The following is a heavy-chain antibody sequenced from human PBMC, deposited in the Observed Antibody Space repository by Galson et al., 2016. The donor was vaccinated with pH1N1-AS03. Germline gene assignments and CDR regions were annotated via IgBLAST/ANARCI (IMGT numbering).Heavy chain of an antibody. Sequence: SLRLSCAASGLRFSNHVMSWVRQAPGKGLHWVSTISDSGSTTYHGDSVKGRFTTSRDNSQNTLSLHMNSLRAEDTALYYCATVNAEMDDAFDIWGRGTMVTVSS. CDR1: GLRFSNHV. CDR2: ISDSGSTT. CDR3: ATVNAEMDDAFDI. V-gene: IGHV3-23*01. J-gene: IGHJ3*02. D-gene: IGHD5-24*01.